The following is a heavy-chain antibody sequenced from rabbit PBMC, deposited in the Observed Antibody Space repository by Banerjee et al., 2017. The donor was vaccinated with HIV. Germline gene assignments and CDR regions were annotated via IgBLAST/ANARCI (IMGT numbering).Heavy chain of an antibody. CDR2: IYVGSGGNT. CDR3: ATRYGGDAGYGYATGDL. D-gene: IGHD6-1*01. CDR1: GFSFSSSYW. V-gene: IGHV1S40*01. Sequence: QSLEESGGDLVKPGASLTLTCTASGFSFSSSYWICWVRQAPGKGLEWIACIYVGSGGNTYYADWAKGRFTISKTSSTTVTLQMTSLTVADTATYFCATRYGGDAGYGYATGDLWGQGTLVTVS. J-gene: IGHJ3*01.